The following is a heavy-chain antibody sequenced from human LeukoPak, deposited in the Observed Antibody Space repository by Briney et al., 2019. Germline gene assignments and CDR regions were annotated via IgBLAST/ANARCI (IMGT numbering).Heavy chain of an antibody. CDR3: ARSGRWFGELLYSHDYDY. CDR2: ISGSGGNT. CDR1: GFTFSSYA. D-gene: IGHD3-10*01. J-gene: IGHJ4*02. Sequence: GGSLRLSCAASGFTFSSYAMNWVRQAPGKGLEWVSEISGSGGNTYYADSMKGRFTISRDNSKNTLYLQMNSLRAEDTAVYYCARSGRWFGELLYSHDYDYWGQGTLVTVSS. V-gene: IGHV3-23*01.